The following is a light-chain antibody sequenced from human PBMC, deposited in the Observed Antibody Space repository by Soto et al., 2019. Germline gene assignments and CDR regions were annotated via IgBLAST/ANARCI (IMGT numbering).Light chain of an antibody. J-gene: IGKJ1*01. CDR3: QQYNSWPRT. V-gene: IGKV3-15*01. Sequence: EIVLTQSPATLSLSPGERAALSCRASQSVSSYLAWYQQKPGQAPRLLIYGASTRATGVPARFNGSGSGTEFTLTITSLQSEDFATYSCQQYNSWPRTFGHGTKV. CDR1: QSVSSY. CDR2: GAS.